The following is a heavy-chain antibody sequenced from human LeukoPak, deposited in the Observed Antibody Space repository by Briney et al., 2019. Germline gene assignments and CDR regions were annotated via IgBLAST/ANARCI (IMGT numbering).Heavy chain of an antibody. CDR3: ARADYYDSSGYRQNWYFDL. CDR2: IYYSGST. J-gene: IGHJ2*01. V-gene: IGHV4-31*03. Sequence: SETLSLTCTVSGGSISSGGYYWSWIRQHPGKGLEWIGYIYYSGSTYYNPSLKSRVTISVDTSKNQFSLKLSSVTAADTAVNYCARADYYDSSGYRQNWYFDLRGRGTLVTVSS. CDR1: GGSISSGGYY. D-gene: IGHD3-22*01.